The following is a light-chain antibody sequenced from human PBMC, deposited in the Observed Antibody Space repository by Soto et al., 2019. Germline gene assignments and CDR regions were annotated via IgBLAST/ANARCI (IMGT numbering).Light chain of an antibody. CDR1: QTISSW. CDR3: QHYDSYPPP. Sequence: PSTLSRSMGARVTITRRASQTISSWLAWYQQKPGKAPKLLIYKASTLKSGVPSRFSGSGSGTELTLTISSLQPDDFATYYCQHYDSYPPPFAQGAKVEIK. V-gene: IGKV1-5*03. CDR2: KAS. J-gene: IGKJ1*01.